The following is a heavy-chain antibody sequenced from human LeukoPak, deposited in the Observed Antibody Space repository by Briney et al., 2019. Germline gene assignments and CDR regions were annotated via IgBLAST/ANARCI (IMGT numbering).Heavy chain of an antibody. CDR1: GYSISSGYY. CDR2: IYHSGST. CDR3: ARVQYYSDSSGSYGEVLYFDY. V-gene: IGHV4-38-2*02. D-gene: IGHD3-22*01. Sequence: SETLSLTCTVSGYSISSGYYWGWIRQPPGKGLEWIGSIYHSGSTYYNPSLKSRVTISVDTSKNQFSLKLSSVTAADTAVYYCARVQYYSDSSGSYGEVLYFDYWGQGTLVTVSS. J-gene: IGHJ4*02.